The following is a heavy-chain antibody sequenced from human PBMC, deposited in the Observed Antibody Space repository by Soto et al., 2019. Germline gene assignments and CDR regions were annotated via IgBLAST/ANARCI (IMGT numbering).Heavy chain of an antibody. CDR2: IYHSGST. CDR1: GGSISSGGYS. D-gene: IGHD3-10*01. V-gene: IGHV4-30-2*01. Sequence: SETLSLTCAVSGGSISSGGYSWSWIRQPPGKGLEWIGYIYHSGSTYYNPSLKSRVTISVDRSKNQFSLKLSSVTAADTAVYYCARAHGSGSYSFDYWGQGTLVTVSS. J-gene: IGHJ4*02. CDR3: ARAHGSGSYSFDY.